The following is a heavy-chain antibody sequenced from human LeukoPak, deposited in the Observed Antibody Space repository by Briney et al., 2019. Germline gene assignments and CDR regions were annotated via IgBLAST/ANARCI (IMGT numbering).Heavy chain of an antibody. CDR1: GGFISSHY. J-gene: IGHJ4*02. CDR2: LSTTGST. V-gene: IGHV4-4*07. Sequence: SETLSLTCTVSGGFISSHYWSWIRQPAGEGLQWIGRLSTTGSTNNNPSLSGRVTMSIDTSKNQFSLKLRSVTAADTAVYYCARDSGYDLRPTLDYWGQGTLVTVSS. CDR3: ARDSGYDLRPTLDY. D-gene: IGHD5-12*01.